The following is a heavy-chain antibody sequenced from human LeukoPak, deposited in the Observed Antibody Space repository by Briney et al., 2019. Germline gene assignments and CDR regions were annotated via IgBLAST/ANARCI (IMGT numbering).Heavy chain of an antibody. Sequence: GGSLRLSCAASGFTFSSCWMSWVRQAPGKGLEWVANIKQDGSEKYYVDSVKGRFTISRDNAKNSLYLQMNSLRAEDTAVYYCASNPDRYYFDYWGQGTLVTVSS. J-gene: IGHJ4*02. CDR3: ASNPDRYYFDY. CDR1: GFTFSSCW. D-gene: IGHD3-22*01. CDR2: IKQDGSEK. V-gene: IGHV3-7*01.